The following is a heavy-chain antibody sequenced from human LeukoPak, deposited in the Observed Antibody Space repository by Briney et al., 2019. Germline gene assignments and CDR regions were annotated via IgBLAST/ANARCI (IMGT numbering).Heavy chain of an antibody. V-gene: IGHV1-24*01. Sequence: GATGMGSCKVSGHTLAELSMLGVRLVTGKGLELRGSFDPEGGATLYAQKFQGRVTMTEDTSTDTAYMELSSLRSEDTAVYYCARGLNCGGDCYNFDYWGQGTLVTVSS. CDR1: GHTLAELS. D-gene: IGHD2-21*02. CDR3: ARGLNCGGDCYNFDY. J-gene: IGHJ4*02. CDR2: FDPEGGAT.